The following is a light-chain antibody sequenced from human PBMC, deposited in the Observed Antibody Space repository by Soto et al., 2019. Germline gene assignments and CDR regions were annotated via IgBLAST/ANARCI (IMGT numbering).Light chain of an antibody. CDR3: QQYGSSGT. CDR1: QSVSSNY. V-gene: IGKV3-20*01. Sequence: VLTQSSGTLFSSPGDRATLRCRASQSVSSNYLAWYQQKPGQAPRLLIYVASSRATGIPDRFSGSGSGTDFTLTISRLEPEDSAVYYCQQYGSSGTFGQGTKVDIK. CDR2: VAS. J-gene: IGKJ1*01.